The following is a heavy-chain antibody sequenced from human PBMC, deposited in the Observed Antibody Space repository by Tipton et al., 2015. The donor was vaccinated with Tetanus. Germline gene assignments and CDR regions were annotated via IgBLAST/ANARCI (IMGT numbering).Heavy chain of an antibody. D-gene: IGHD3-22*01. V-gene: IGHV1-18*01. CDR3: AREDYYDSSGYWYDAFDI. Sequence: QLVQSGAEVKKPGASVKVSCKASGYTSTSYGISWVRQAPGQGLEWMGWISAYNGSTNYAQKLQGRVTMTTDTSTSTAYMELRSLRSDDTAVYYCAREDYYDSSGYWYDAFDIWGQGTMVTVSS. CDR1: GYTSTSYG. J-gene: IGHJ3*02. CDR2: ISAYNGST.